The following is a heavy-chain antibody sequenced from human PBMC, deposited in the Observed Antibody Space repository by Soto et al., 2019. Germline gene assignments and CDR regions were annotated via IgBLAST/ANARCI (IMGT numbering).Heavy chain of an antibody. Sequence: GGSLRLSCAASGFTFSSYGMHWVRQAPGKGLEWVAVIWYDGSNKYYADSVKGRFTISRDNSKNTLYLQMNSLRAEDTAVYYCARKGITMVRGGKGDYYFDYWGQGTLVTVSS. J-gene: IGHJ4*02. D-gene: IGHD3-10*01. CDR1: GFTFSSYG. V-gene: IGHV3-33*01. CDR3: ARKGITMVRGGKGDYYFDY. CDR2: IWYDGSNK.